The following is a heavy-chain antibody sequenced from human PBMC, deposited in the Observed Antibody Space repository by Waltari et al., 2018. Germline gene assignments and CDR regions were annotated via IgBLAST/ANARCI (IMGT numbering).Heavy chain of an antibody. V-gene: IGHV3-23*01. Sequence: EVQLLESGGGVVQPGGSLRLSCAASGFTFSSYAMSWVRQAPGKWLEWFSVISGRCGSTYYADSVKVRFTISSDNSKNTLYLQMNSLRAEDTAVYYCAKLALNDYWGQGTLVTVSS. CDR3: AKLALNDY. J-gene: IGHJ4*02. D-gene: IGHD2-15*01. CDR2: ISGRCGST. CDR1: GFTFSSYA.